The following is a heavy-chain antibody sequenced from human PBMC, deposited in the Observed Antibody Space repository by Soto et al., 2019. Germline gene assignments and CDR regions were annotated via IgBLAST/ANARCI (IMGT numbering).Heavy chain of an antibody. CDR2: INPDSGDT. V-gene: IGHV1-2*06. Sequence: QVQLVQSGAEMRTPGASVKVSCKASGYTFTYYYIHWVRQAPGQGLEWMGRINPDSGDTNYPQKFQGRVTMTSDTSINTAYMEMSSVTSDDTAVYSCARATTVLDSGGQGTLFTVSS. J-gene: IGHJ5*01. CDR3: ARATTVLDS. CDR1: GYTFTYYY. D-gene: IGHD4-4*01.